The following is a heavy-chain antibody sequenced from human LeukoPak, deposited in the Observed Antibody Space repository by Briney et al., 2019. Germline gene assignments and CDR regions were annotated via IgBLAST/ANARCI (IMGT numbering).Heavy chain of an antibody. V-gene: IGHV1-24*01. CDR2: FDPEDGET. CDR1: GYTLTELS. D-gene: IGHD2-2*02. CDR3: ATDAGYCSSTSCYTVVWGVPSWGKYYYGMDV. Sequence: ASVKVSCKVSGYTLTELSMHWVRQAPGKGLEWMGGFDPEDGETIYAQKLQGRVTMTEDTSTDTAYMELSSLRSEDTAVYYCATDAGYCSSTSCYTVVWGVPSWGKYYYGMDVWGQGTTVTVSS. J-gene: IGHJ6*02.